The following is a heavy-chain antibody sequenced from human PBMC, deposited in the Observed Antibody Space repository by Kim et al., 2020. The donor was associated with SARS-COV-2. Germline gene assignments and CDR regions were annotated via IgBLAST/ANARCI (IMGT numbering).Heavy chain of an antibody. V-gene: IGHV4-39*01. Sequence: SETLSLTCTVSGGSISSSSYYWGWIRQPPGKGLEWIGSIYYSGSTYYNPSLKSRVTISVDTSKNQFSLKLSSVTAADTAVYYCARQGAAAGRGVVDYWGQGTLVTVSS. CDR3: ARQGAAAGRGVVDY. D-gene: IGHD6-13*01. J-gene: IGHJ4*02. CDR1: GGSISSSSYY. CDR2: IYYSGST.